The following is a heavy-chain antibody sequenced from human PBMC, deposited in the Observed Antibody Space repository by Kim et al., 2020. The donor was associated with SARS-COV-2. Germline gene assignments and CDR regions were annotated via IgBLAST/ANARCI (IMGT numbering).Heavy chain of an antibody. CDR3: VRGSEVWFGELWI. CDR1: GFTFSNFA. D-gene: IGHD3-10*01. CDR2: ISRVGDST. V-gene: IGHV3-64*02. Sequence: GGSLRLSCAASGFTFSNFAMHWVRQAPGKGLESLSAISRVGDSTYYADSVKGRFTISRDNSKNTLYLQMGGLRAEDMAVYYCVRGSEVWFGELWIWGRGTLVTVSS. J-gene: IGHJ4*02.